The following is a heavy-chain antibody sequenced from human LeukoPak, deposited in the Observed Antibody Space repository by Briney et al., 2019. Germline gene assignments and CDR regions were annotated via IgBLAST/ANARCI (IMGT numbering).Heavy chain of an antibody. J-gene: IGHJ3*02. Sequence: SETLSLTCAVYGGSFSGHYWSWIRQPPGKGLEWIGEINHSGSTNYNPSLKSRVTISVDTSKNQFSLKLSSVTAADTAVYYCARGRGRYSSGWYRQAFDIWGQGTMVTVSS. CDR3: ARGRGRYSSGWYRQAFDI. V-gene: IGHV4-34*01. CDR2: INHSGST. CDR1: GGSFSGHY. D-gene: IGHD6-19*01.